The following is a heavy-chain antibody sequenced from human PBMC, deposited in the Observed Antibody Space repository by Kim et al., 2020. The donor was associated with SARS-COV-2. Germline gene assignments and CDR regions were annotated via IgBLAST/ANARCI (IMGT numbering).Heavy chain of an antibody. D-gene: IGHD1-26*01. CDR2: ITYDGSNK. Sequence: GGSLRLSCAASGFTFSSYAMHWVRQAPGKGLEWVAFITYDGSNKYYADSVKGRFTISRDNSKNTLYLQMNSLRAEDTAVYYCARPYGGSYSYFYYCGPGTLFSASS. J-gene: IGHJ4*02. CDR1: GFTFSSYA. V-gene: IGHV3-30-3*01. CDR3: ARPYGGSYSYFYY.